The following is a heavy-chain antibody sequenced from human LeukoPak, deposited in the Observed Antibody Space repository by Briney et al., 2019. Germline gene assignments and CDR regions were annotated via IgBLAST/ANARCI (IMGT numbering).Heavy chain of an antibody. CDR2: ISWNSGSI. V-gene: IGHV3-9*01. D-gene: IGHD6-19*01. CDR1: GFTFDDYA. CDR3: AKALSRYSSGWPYYYYYGMDV. Sequence: GRSLRLSCAASGFTFDDYAMHWVRQPPGKGLEWVSGISWNSGSIGYADSVKGRFTISRDNAKNSLYLQMNSLRAEDTALYYCAKALSRYSSGWPYYYYYGMDVWGQGTTVTVSS. J-gene: IGHJ6*02.